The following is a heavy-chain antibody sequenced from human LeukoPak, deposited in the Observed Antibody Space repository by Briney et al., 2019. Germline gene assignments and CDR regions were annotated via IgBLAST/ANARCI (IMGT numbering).Heavy chain of an antibody. CDR3: ARDRGNYDFWSGYSKFGWFDP. D-gene: IGHD3-3*01. J-gene: IGHJ5*02. CDR2: IYYSGST. CDR1: GGSISSYY. V-gene: IGHV4-59*01. Sequence: PSETLSLTCTVSGGSISSYYWSWIRQPPGGGLEWIGYIYYSGSTNYNPSLKSRVTISVDTSKNQFSLKLSSVTAADTAVYYCARDRGNYDFWSGYSKFGWFDPWGQGTLVTVSS.